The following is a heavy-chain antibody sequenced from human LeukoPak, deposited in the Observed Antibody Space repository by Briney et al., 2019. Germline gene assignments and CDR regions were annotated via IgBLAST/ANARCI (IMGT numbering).Heavy chain of an antibody. Sequence: GASVKVSCKASGYTFTSYAMHWVRQAPGQRLEWMGWINAGNGNTKYSQKFQGRVTITRDTSASTAYMELSSLRSGDTAVYYCARGYYGSGSFNYWGQGTLVTVSS. D-gene: IGHD3-10*01. CDR2: INAGNGNT. V-gene: IGHV1-3*01. CDR3: ARGYYGSGSFNY. J-gene: IGHJ4*02. CDR1: GYTFTSYA.